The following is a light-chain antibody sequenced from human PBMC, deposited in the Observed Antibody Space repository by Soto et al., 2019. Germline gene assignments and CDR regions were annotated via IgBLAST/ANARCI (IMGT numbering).Light chain of an antibody. Sequence: EIVLTQSPGTLSLSPGERATLSCRASQSVSSSYLAWYQQKPGQAPRLLIYGASSRATGISDRFSGSGSGTDFTLTISRLEPEDFAVYYCQQYGSSPCMYTFGQGSKLEIK. CDR3: QQYGSSPCMYT. CDR2: GAS. J-gene: IGKJ2*01. CDR1: QSVSSSY. V-gene: IGKV3-20*01.